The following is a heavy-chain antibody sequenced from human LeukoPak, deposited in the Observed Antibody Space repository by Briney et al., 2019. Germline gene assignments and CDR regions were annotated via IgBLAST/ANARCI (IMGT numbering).Heavy chain of an antibody. CDR2: IDAGNGDT. CDR1: GYSFRDYA. D-gene: IGHD2-2*01. J-gene: IGHJ4*02. CDR3: ARGSTSDWPLDH. Sequence: GASVKVSCKASGYSFRDYAMHWVRQAPRQRFEWMGWIDAGNGDTRYSQKSQGRVTITRDTSACTAYIELRSLRSEDTAMYYCARGSTSDWPLDHWGQETLVTISS. V-gene: IGHV1-3*01.